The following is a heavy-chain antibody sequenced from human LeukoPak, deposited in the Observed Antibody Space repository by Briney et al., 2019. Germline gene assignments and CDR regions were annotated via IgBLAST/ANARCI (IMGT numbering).Heavy chain of an antibody. CDR2: ISHDGTII. D-gene: IGHD1-1*01. J-gene: IGHJ4*02. CDR3: ARDRDWNFDS. CDR1: GFGFSSYV. V-gene: IGHV3-74*03. Sequence: GGSLRLSCAASGFGFSSYVMYWVRQTPGKGPVCVSRISHDGTIITYADSVKGRFTISRDNTKNILFLQMNSLRVEDTAVYYCARDRDWNFDSWGQGTLVTVSS.